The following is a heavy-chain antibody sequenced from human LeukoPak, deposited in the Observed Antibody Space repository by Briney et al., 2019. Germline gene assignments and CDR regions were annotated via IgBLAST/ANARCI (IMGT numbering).Heavy chain of an antibody. D-gene: IGHD5-18*01. Sequence: PGGSLRLSCAASGFTFSSYGMHWVRQAPGKGLEWVAVISYDGSNKYYADSVKGRFTISRDNSKNTLYLQMNSLRAEDTAVYYCANPVGIQLWSRTLYDAFDIWGQGTMVTVSS. CDR3: ANPVGIQLWSRTLYDAFDI. J-gene: IGHJ3*02. CDR2: ISYDGSNK. CDR1: GFTFSSYG. V-gene: IGHV3-30*18.